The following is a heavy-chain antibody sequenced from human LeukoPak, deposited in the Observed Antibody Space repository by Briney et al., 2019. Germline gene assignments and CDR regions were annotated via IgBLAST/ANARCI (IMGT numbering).Heavy chain of an antibody. Sequence: PGGTLRLSCAASGFTFSSYAMLWIRQAPGKGLEYVSAISKNGDSTFHAISVKGRFTISRDNSKNTLYLQMGSLRPEDMAVYYCARMDYSDQSIQHWGQGSLVTVSS. J-gene: IGHJ1*01. CDR3: ARMDYSDQSIQH. V-gene: IGHV3-64*01. CDR2: ISKNGDST. CDR1: GFTFSSYA. D-gene: IGHD4-17*01.